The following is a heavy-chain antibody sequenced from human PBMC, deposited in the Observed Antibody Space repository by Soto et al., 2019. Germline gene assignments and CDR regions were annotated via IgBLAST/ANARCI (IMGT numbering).Heavy chain of an antibody. D-gene: IGHD6-19*01. V-gene: IGHV4-31*03. CDR2: FYSSGSI. CDR1: GYSITAGGYY. Sequence: LSLTCFVSGYSITAGGYYWSWIRHHPGKGLEWIGSFYSSGSIIYNPSLRSRVSISGDTSSNQFSMSLTSVTAADTARYYCARSGYSSAWYTAFDSWSQGTLVTVSS. CDR3: ARSGYSSAWYTAFDS. J-gene: IGHJ4*02.